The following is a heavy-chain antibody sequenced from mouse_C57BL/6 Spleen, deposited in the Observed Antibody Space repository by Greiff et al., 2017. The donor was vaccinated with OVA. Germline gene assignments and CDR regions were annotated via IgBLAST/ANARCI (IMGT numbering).Heavy chain of an antibody. V-gene: IGHV1-4*01. CDR3: ARRITETDY. CDR2: INPSSGYT. CDR1: GYTFTSCT. J-gene: IGHJ2*01. Sequence: VQLQQSGAELARPGASVKMSCKASGYTFTSCTMHWVKQRPGQGLEWIGYINPSSGYTKYNQKFKDKATLTADKSSSTAYMQLSSLTSEDSAVYYCARRITETDYWGQGTTLTVSS. D-gene: IGHD4-1*01.